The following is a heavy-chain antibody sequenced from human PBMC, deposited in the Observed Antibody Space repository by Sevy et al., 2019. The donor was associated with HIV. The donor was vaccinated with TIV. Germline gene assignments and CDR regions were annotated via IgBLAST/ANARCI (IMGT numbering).Heavy chain of an antibody. V-gene: IGHV4-34*01. CDR3: ARSPPVVVVPGAPSWFDP. Sequence: PSETLSLTCAVHDGSVIGYYWNWIRQLRGKGLEWIGEINESGITYYNPSLKSRVTISVDTSKKQFSLKLNSVTAADTAVYFCARSPPVVVVPGAPSWFDPWGQGPLVTVSS. CDR1: DGSVIGYY. J-gene: IGHJ5*02. D-gene: IGHD2-2*01. CDR2: INESGIT.